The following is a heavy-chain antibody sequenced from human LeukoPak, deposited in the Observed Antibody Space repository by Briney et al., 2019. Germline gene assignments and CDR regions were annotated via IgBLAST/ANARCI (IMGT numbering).Heavy chain of an antibody. J-gene: IGHJ4*02. V-gene: IGHV3-30*04. Sequence: GALRLSCAASGFTFRSYALHWVRQAPGKGLEWVALISFDGSIQYYADSVKGRFTIPRDNSKNTLYLQMNSLRTEDTAVYYCARDTSPYSSSWYPDYWGQGTLVTVSS. CDR3: ARDTSPYSSSWYPDY. CDR1: GFTFRSYA. D-gene: IGHD6-13*01. CDR2: ISFDGSIQ.